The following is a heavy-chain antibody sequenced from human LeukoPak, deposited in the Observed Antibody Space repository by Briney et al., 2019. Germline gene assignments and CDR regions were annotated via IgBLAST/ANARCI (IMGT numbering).Heavy chain of an antibody. V-gene: IGHV4-59*01. D-gene: IGHD3-22*01. J-gene: IGHJ4*02. Sequence: SGTLSLTCTVSGGSISSYYWSWIRQPPGKGLEWIGYIYYSGSTNYNPSLKSRVTISVDTSKNQFSLKLSSVTAADTAVYYCARVGGYYDSSGYLDYWGQGTLVTVSS. CDR2: IYYSGST. CDR3: ARVGGYYDSSGYLDY. CDR1: GGSISSYY.